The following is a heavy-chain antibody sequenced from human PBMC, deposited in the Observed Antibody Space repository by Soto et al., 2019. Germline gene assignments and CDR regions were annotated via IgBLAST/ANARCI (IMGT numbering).Heavy chain of an antibody. V-gene: IGHV4-39*02. J-gene: IGHJ4*01. CDR1: CGSISSSSYY. Sequence: PSETLSLTCTVPCGSISSSSYYWGWIRQPPGKGLEWIGGFYYRGSTYCNPSLKSRVTISVDTSKNHFSLKLSSVTAADPAVYYCAGDQNGSPYFDNWGHGTMVTVAS. CDR3: AGDQNGSPYFDN. CDR2: FYYRGST. D-gene: IGHD1-26*01.